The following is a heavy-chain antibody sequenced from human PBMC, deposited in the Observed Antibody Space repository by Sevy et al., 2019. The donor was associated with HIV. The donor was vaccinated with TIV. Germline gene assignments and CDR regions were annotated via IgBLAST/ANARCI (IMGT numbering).Heavy chain of an antibody. CDR2: IWYDGSNK. D-gene: IGHD3-3*01. J-gene: IGHJ6*02. CDR1: GFTFSSYG. CDR3: ARTDTDYDFWSGYSNYYYGMDV. V-gene: IGHV3-33*01. Sequence: GGSLRLSCAASGFTFSSYGMHWVRQAPGKGLEWVAVIWYDGSNKYYADSVKGRFTISRDNSKNTLYLQMNSLRAEDTAVYYCARTDTDYDFWSGYSNYYYGMDVWGQGTTVTVSS.